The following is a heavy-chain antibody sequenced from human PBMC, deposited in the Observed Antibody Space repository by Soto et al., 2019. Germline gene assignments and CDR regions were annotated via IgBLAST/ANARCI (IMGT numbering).Heavy chain of an antibody. Sequence: QVQLVQSGAEVKKPGASVKVSCKASGYTVTSYGISWVRQAPGQGLEWMGWISAYNGNTNYSQKLQGRVTITADTSPSTGDMELRSLSYDDTAVYYFATRAGDSSGCYDSFDIWGQGTMVTVSS. CDR2: ISAYNGNT. J-gene: IGHJ3*02. D-gene: IGHD6-25*01. CDR1: GYTVTSYG. V-gene: IGHV1-18*01. CDR3: ATRAGDSSGCYDSFDI.